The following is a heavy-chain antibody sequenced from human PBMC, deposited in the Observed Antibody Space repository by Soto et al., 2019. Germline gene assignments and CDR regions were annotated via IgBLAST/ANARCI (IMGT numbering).Heavy chain of an antibody. Sequence: QIQLVQSGAEVKKPGSSVKISCKASGGTFSSYAINWVRQAPGQGLEWMGSIIPIFGTTNYAQKFQGRVTVTADDSTTTAYMVLNSLRSEDTAMYYCARSYGSGTYGSLDPWGQGTLVTVSS. CDR2: IIPIFGTT. CDR3: ARSYGSGTYGSLDP. CDR1: GGTFSSYA. J-gene: IGHJ5*02. D-gene: IGHD3-10*01. V-gene: IGHV1-69*15.